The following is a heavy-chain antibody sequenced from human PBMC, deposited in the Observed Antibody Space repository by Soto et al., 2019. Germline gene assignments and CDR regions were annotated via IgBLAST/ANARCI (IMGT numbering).Heavy chain of an antibody. D-gene: IGHD3-22*01. J-gene: IGHJ4*02. CDR2: IWYDGSNK. V-gene: IGHV3-33*01. Sequence: GGSLSRSCGASGFTFSSYGMHGVRQARDKGLEWVAVIWYDGSNKYYADSVKGRFTISRDNSKNTLYLQMNSLRAEDTAVYYCARVDGYYDSSGYRFDYWGQGTLVTVSS. CDR1: GFTFSSYG. CDR3: ARVDGYYDSSGYRFDY.